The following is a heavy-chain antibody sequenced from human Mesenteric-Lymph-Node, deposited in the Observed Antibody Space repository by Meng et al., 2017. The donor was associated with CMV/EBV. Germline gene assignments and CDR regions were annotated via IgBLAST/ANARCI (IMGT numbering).Heavy chain of an antibody. CDR1: GASFSSHS. J-gene: IGHJ5*01. Sequence: SETLSLTCTVSGASFSSHSWSWVRQPPGKGLEWIAFFYNVETIMYNPSLVGRVTISVDTSKNHFSLILTSVTAADTAVYYCARGGASSHWFASWGQGTLVTVSS. CDR3: ARGGASSHWFAS. CDR2: FYNVETI. V-gene: IGHV4-59*11. D-gene: IGHD4/OR15-4a*01.